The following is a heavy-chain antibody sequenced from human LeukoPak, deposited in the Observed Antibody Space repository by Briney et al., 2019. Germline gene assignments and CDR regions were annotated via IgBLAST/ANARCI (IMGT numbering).Heavy chain of an antibody. D-gene: IGHD1-26*01. CDR3: ARDFSWELPFDY. CDR1: GGSFSGYY. CDR2: INHSGST. V-gene: IGHV4-34*01. J-gene: IGHJ4*02. Sequence: SETLSLTCAVYGGSFSGYYWSRIRQPPGKGLEWIGEINHSGSTNYNPSLKSRVTISVDTSKNQFSLKLSSVTAADTAVYYCARDFSWELPFDYWGQGTLVTVSS.